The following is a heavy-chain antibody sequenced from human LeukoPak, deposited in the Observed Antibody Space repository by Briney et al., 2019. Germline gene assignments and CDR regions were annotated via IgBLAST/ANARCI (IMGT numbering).Heavy chain of an antibody. CDR1: GGSFSGYY. D-gene: IGHD3-9*01. CDR3: ARGPRYYDILTGYYIGPSFDY. Sequence: SETLSLTCAVYGGSFSGYYWSWIRQPPGKGLEWIGEINHSGSTNYNPSLKSRVTISVGTSKNQFSLKLSSVTAADTAVYYCARGPRYYDILTGYYIGPSFDYWGQGTLVTVSS. V-gene: IGHV4-34*01. J-gene: IGHJ4*02. CDR2: INHSGST.